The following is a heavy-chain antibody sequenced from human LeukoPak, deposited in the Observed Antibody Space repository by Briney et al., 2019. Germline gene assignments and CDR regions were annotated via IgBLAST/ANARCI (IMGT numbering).Heavy chain of an antibody. CDR1: GGTFSSYA. D-gene: IGHD3-9*01. CDR2: IIPIFGTA. CDR3: SRPEAGYDILTGYPPYYYYYMDV. V-gene: IGHV1-69*05. Sequence: SVKVSCKASGGTFSSYAISWVRQAPGQGLEWMGGIIPIFGTANYAQKFQGRVTITTDESTSTAYMELSSLRSEDTAVYYCSRPEAGYDILTGYPPYYYYYMDVWGKGTTVTVSS. J-gene: IGHJ6*03.